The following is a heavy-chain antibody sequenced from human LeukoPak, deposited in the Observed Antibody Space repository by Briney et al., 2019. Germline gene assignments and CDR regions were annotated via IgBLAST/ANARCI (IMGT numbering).Heavy chain of an antibody. CDR2: IIPIFGTA. V-gene: IGHV1-69*13. CDR1: GGTFSSYA. D-gene: IGHD5-12*01. CDR3: ARTFGDSGYDLVGYFDY. Sequence: SVKVSCKASGGTFSSYAISWVRQAPGQGLEWMGGIIPIFGTANYAQKFQGRVTITADESTSTAYMELSSLRSEDTAVYYCARTFGDSGYDLVGYFDYWGQGTLVTVSS. J-gene: IGHJ4*02.